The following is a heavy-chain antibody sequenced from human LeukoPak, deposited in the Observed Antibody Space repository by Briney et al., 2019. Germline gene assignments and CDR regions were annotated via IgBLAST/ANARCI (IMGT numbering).Heavy chain of an antibody. J-gene: IGHJ4*02. D-gene: IGHD2-2*01. CDR3: TRDQLDVVPGALDFDY. CDR1: GFTFSSYE. CDR2: ISSSGSTI. V-gene: IGHV3-48*03. Sequence: PGGSLRLSCAASGFTFSSYEMNWVRQAPGKGLEWVSYISSSGSTIYYADSVKGRFTISRDNAKNSLYLQMNSLKTEDTAVYYCTRDQLDVVPGALDFDYWGQGTLVTVSS.